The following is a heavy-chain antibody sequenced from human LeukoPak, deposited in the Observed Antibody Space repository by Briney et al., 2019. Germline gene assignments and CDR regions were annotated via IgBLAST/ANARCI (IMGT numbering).Heavy chain of an antibody. J-gene: IGHJ4*02. CDR1: GFTFRSYG. Sequence: GGSLRLSCAASGFTFRSYGMHWVRQAPGKGLKWVAVIWYDGSNKYYADSVKGRFTISRDNSKNTLYLQMNSLRGEDTAVYYCAKGWSSGWPYYFDYWGQGTLVTVSS. CDR3: AKGWSSGWPYYFDY. D-gene: IGHD6-19*01. CDR2: IWYDGSNK. V-gene: IGHV3-33*06.